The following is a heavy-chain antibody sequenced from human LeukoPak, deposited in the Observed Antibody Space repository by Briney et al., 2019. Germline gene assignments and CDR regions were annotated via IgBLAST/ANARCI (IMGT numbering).Heavy chain of an antibody. CDR3: ASDVGPGDY. Sequence: GGSLRLSCAASGFSFSSYWMSWVRQAPGKGLEWVANIKQDGSEKYYVDSVKGRFTISRDNAKNSLYLQMNSLRTEDTAVYYCASDVGPGDYWGQGTLVTVSS. V-gene: IGHV3-7*01. J-gene: IGHJ4*02. CDR2: IKQDGSEK. CDR1: GFSFSSYW.